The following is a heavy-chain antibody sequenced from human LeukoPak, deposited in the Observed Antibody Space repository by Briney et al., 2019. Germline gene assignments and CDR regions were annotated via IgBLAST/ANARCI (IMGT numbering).Heavy chain of an antibody. J-gene: IGHJ6*02. D-gene: IGHD4/OR15-4a*01. CDR3: ARRKYGADYNGMDV. V-gene: IGHV1-18*01. CDR2: INPQKRDT. Sequence: ASVKVSCKASGYTFSSYGINWVRLAPGRGPEWMASINPQKRDTHYAQNLQGRVTVTAGTSTNTAYMELRSLRSDDTAIYYCARRKYGADYNGMDVWGQGTTVTVSS. CDR1: GYTFSSYG.